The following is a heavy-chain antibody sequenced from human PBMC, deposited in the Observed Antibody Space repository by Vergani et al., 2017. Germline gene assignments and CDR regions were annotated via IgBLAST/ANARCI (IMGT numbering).Heavy chain of an antibody. D-gene: IGHD3-3*01. J-gene: IGHJ5*02. CDR1: GFSLSRFW. CDR2: ISPDGSAT. CDR3: ARARKFRFGVVWENWFDP. Sequence: EVQLVESGGGLVQPGGSLRLSCAASGFSLSRFWMSWVRQAPEKGLEWVAHISPDGSATSYVDSVKGRFTISRDNAKNTLFLQMNSLRAEDTAVYYCARARKFRFGVVWENWFDPWGQGTLVTVSS. V-gene: IGHV3-7*01.